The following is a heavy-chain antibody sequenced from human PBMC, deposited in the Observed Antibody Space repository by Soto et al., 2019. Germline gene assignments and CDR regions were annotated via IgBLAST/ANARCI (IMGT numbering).Heavy chain of an antibody. V-gene: IGHV6-1*01. J-gene: IGHJ5*02. CDR3: GIAHLGTYRHTPEPFDL. Sequence: SQTLSLTCAISGDSVASNSATWNWIRQCPSRGLEWLGRTYYRSKWYNDYALSVRSRITINPDTSKNQLSLHLNSVTPEDTAVYYCGIAHLGTYRHTPEPFDLRGPGTLVTVSS. CDR2: TYYRSKWYN. D-gene: IGHD3-16*01. CDR1: GDSVASNSAT.